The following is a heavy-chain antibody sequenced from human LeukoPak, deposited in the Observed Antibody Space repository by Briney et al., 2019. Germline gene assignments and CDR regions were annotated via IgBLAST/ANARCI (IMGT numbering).Heavy chain of an antibody. CDR1: GGSISSYY. CDR2: IYYSGST. D-gene: IGHD3-9*01. Sequence: SETLSLTCTVSGGSISSYYWSWIRQPPGKGLEWIGYIYYSGSTNYNPSLKSRVTISVDTSKNQFSLKLSSVTAADTAVYYCARDLPDWSPINWFDPWGQGTLVTVSS. J-gene: IGHJ5*02. CDR3: ARDLPDWSPINWFDP. V-gene: IGHV4-59*12.